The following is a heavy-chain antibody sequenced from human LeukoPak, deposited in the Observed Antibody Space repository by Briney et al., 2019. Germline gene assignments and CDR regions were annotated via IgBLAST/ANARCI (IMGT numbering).Heavy chain of an antibody. D-gene: IGHD2-8*02. CDR1: GFTFSTYA. J-gene: IGHJ4*02. Sequence: GGSLRLSCAASGFTFSTYAMSWVRQAPGKGLEWVSAISSGGAVTYYADSVKGRFIVSRDNAKNTLYLHMNSLRAEDTAVYYCAKDLVYWGQGTLVTVSS. CDR2: ISSGGAVT. V-gene: IGHV3-23*01. CDR3: AKDLVY.